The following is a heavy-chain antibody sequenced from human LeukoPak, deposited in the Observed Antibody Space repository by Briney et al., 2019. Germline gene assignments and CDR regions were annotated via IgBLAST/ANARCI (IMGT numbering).Heavy chain of an antibody. V-gene: IGHV3-74*01. Sequence: GGSLRLSCAASGFTFSSYWMHWVRQAPGKGLVWVSRINSDGSSPSYADSVKGRFTISRDNAKNTLCLQMNSLRAEDTAVYYCARSTTWVYYMDVWGKGTTVTISS. CDR3: ARSTTWVYYMDV. J-gene: IGHJ6*03. CDR2: INSDGSSP. CDR1: GFTFSSYW. D-gene: IGHD2-2*01.